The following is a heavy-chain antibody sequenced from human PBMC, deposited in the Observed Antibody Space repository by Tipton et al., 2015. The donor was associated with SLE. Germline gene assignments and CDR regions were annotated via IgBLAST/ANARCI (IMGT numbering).Heavy chain of an antibody. J-gene: IGHJ4*02. Sequence: TLSLTCTVSGDSISNYFCTWIRQSPGTGLEWIGYAYYRGSTHSNPSLRSRVTISVDTSKNQFSLRLTSVTAADTAVYYCARGGVGGYDYLDYWGQGTPVVVSS. D-gene: IGHD5-12*01. CDR1: GDSISNYF. V-gene: IGHV4-59*12. CDR3: ARGGVGGYDYLDY. CDR2: AYYRGST.